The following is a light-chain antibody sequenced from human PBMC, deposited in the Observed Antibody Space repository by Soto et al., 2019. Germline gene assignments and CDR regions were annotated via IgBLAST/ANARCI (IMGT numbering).Light chain of an antibody. Sequence: DIQMTQSPSSLSASVGDRVTITCRSSQTISTFLHWFQQKPGKAPNLLIYDASSRATGIPDRFSGSGSGTDFTLTISRLEPEDFAVYYCQQYDSSPKTFGQGTKVDIK. CDR1: QTISTF. CDR3: QQYDSSPKT. V-gene: IGKV1-39*01. J-gene: IGKJ1*01. CDR2: DAS.